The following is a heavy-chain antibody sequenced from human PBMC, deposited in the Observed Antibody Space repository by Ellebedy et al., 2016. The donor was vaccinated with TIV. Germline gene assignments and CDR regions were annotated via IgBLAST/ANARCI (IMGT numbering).Heavy chain of an antibody. V-gene: IGHV1-69*13. J-gene: IGHJ3*02. CDR3: AGDRHYYDSSAAFDI. CDR1: GGTFSSYA. CDR2: IIPIFGTA. D-gene: IGHD3-22*01. Sequence: AASVKVSCTASGGTFSSYAISWVRQAPGQGLEWMGGIIPIFGTANYAQKFQGRVTITADESTSTAYMELTSLRSEDTAVYYSAGDRHYYDSSAAFDIWGQGTMVTVSS.